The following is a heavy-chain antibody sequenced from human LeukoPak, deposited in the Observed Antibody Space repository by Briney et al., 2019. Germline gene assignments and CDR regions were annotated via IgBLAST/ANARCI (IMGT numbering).Heavy chain of an antibody. V-gene: IGHV1-69*06. D-gene: IGHD6-19*01. J-gene: IGHJ4*02. CDR1: GGTFSSYA. Sequence: SVKVSCKASGGTFSSYAISWVRQAPGQGLEWMGGIIPIFGTANYAQKFQGRVTITAAKSTSTAYMELSSLRSEDTAVYYCASTIAVVPGYFDYWGQGALVTVSP. CDR3: ASTIAVVPGYFDY. CDR2: IIPIFGTA.